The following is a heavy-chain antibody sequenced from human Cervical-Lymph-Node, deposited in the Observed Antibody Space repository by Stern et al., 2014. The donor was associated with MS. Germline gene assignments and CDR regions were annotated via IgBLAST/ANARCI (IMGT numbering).Heavy chain of an antibody. D-gene: IGHD3-10*01. Sequence: QLVESGPGLVKPSETLSLTCTVSGGSISSSTYYWGWIRQPPGKGLEWLGSIYYTGGTYNNPSLTSRLTISVAPSKNKFSLKLSSVTAADTAVYYCARSYGSGSYYDYWGQGTLVTVSS. V-gene: IGHV4-39*01. J-gene: IGHJ4*02. CDR2: IYYTGGT. CDR1: GGSISSSTYY. CDR3: ARSYGSGSYYDY.